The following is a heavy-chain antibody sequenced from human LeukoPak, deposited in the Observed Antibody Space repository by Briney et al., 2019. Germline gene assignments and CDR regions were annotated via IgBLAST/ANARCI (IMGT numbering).Heavy chain of an antibody. Sequence: GRSLRLSCAASGITFSSYGMHWVCQAPGKGLEWVAVIWYDGSDKYYVDSVKGRFTISRDNSKNTLYLQMNSLRAEDTAFYYCARESRDAFDIWGQGTMVTVSS. J-gene: IGHJ3*02. CDR1: GITFSSYG. V-gene: IGHV3-33*01. CDR3: ARESRDAFDI. CDR2: IWYDGSDK.